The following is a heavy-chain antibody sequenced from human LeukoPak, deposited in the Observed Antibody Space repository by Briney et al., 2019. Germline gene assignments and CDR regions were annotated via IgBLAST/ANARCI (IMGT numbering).Heavy chain of an antibody. Sequence: GESLKISCKASGYSFTSYWIGWVRQMPGKGLEWMGIIYPGDSDTRYSPSFQGQVTLSADKSITTAYLQWSSLQASDSAIYYCARRHGSGWYYFVYWGQGTLVTVSS. J-gene: IGHJ4*02. CDR3: ARRHGSGWYYFVY. D-gene: IGHD6-19*01. CDR2: IYPGDSDT. CDR1: GYSFTSYW. V-gene: IGHV5-51*01.